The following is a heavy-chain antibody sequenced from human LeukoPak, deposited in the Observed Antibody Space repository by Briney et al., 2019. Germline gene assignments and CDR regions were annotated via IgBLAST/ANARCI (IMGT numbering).Heavy chain of an antibody. CDR2: IKRDGSER. V-gene: IGHV3-7*01. CDR3: ARDKEAAVDFWSGYYPL. CDR1: GFIFSSYW. Sequence: PGGSLRLSXAASGFIFSSYWMGWVRQAPGKGLEWVANIKRDGSERYYVDSVKGRFTISRDNAQNSLYLQMNSLRDEDTGVYYCARDKEAAVDFWSGYYPLWGQGTLVTVSS. D-gene: IGHD3-3*01. J-gene: IGHJ4*02.